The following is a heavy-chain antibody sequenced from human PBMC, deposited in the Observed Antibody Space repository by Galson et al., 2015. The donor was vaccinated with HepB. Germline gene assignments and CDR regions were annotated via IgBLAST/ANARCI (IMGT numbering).Heavy chain of an antibody. CDR2: IRIKAYGENT. V-gene: IGHV3-49*03. J-gene: IGHJ4*02. CDR3: SRDHMVGLYFVESPLHY. Sequence: SLRLSCAASGFTFGDHAMTWFRKAPGKGVGGVGFIRIKAYGENTEYAASVKGRFIIPRDDSKSIAYLQMNSLKIEDTAVYYCSRDHMVGLYFVESPLHYWGQGTLVTVSS. CDR1: GFTFGDHA. D-gene: IGHD3-10*01.